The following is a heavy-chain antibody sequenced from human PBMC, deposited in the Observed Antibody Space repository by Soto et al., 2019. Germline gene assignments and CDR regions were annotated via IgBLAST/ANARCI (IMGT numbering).Heavy chain of an antibody. CDR3: ARHGLRRSDFSYYYDMDV. J-gene: IGHJ6*02. CDR1: GGSISSSTYY. V-gene: IGHV4-39*01. D-gene: IGHD1-26*01. CDR2: IYYTGST. Sequence: SETLSLTCTVSGGSISSSTYYWGWIRQPPGKGLEWIGSIYYTGSTYYNPSLKSRVTISVDMSKNHFSLKLSSVTAADTAVYYCARHGLRRSDFSYYYDMDVWGQGTTVTVSS.